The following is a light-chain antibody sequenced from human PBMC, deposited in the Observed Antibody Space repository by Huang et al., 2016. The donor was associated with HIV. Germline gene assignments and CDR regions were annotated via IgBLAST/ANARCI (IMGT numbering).Light chain of an antibody. J-gene: IGKJ1*01. Sequence: DIVMTQSPDSLAVPLGGRVTLSCVSRQPVLYSSNKRHVPMNGLAWYQKHPGQPPKRRIYWSSSWASGVPDRVSGSGSGTDFTLTISSLQAEDVAVYYCQQHYTTPWTFGQGTKVEIK. CDR1: QPVLYSSNKRHVPMNG. CDR2: WSS. V-gene: IGKV4-1*01. CDR3: QQHYTTPWT.